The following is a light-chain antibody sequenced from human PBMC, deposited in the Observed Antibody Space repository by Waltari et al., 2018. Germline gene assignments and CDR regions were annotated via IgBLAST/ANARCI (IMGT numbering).Light chain of an antibody. J-gene: IGLJ2*01. CDR1: SSIRYN. V-gene: IGLV3-19*01. CDR3: NSRDSNDTQVL. CDR2: GKN. Sequence: FELTQDPAVSVALGQTVKITRQGASSIRYNATWSPQKPGQAPILIIYGKNNRPSGIPDRFSGSSSGSTASLTITGAQAEDEADYYCNSRDSNDTQVLFGGGTKLTVL.